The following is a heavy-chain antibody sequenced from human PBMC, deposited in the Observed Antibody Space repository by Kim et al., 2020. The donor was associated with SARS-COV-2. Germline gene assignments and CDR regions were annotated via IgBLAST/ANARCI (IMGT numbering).Heavy chain of an antibody. CDR3: ARHGPLVGWLDY. CDR2: IYYSGST. D-gene: IGHD6-19*01. CDR1: GGSISSSSYY. J-gene: IGHJ4*02. V-gene: IGHV4-39*01. Sequence: SETLSLTCTVSGGSISSSSYYWGWIRQPPGKGLEWIGSIYYSGSTYYNPSLKSRVTISVDTSKNQFSLKLSSVTAADTAVYYCARHGPLVGWLDYWGQGTLVTVSS.